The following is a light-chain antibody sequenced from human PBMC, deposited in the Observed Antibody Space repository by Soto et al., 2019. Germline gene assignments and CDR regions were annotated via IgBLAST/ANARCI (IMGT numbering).Light chain of an antibody. CDR1: QGISNY. Sequence: DIQMTQSPSSLSASAGDRITITCQASQGISNYLNWYQQKPEKAPKLLIFDASNLQTGVPSRFSGRGSGTHFTFTISNLQPEDAATYYCQHFDSLPLTFGGGTKVESK. CDR3: QHFDSLPLT. CDR2: DAS. J-gene: IGKJ4*01. V-gene: IGKV1-33*01.